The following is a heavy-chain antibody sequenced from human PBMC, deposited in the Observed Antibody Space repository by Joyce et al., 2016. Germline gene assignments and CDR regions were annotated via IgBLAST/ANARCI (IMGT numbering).Heavy chain of an antibody. CDR2: VAPEDGDT. D-gene: IGHD3-22*01. V-gene: IGHV1-24*01. Sequence: QVQLVQSGAEVKKPGASVRVTCQVSGDTLTELSVHWVRQAPGKGLEGMGGVAPEDGDTVYSEKFEGRVTMTEDTSTDTAHMELSSLRSEDTAVYYCATIDDSSENHYRGHDAYRVWGQGTMVTVSS. CDR3: ATIDDSSENHYRGHDAYRV. J-gene: IGHJ3*01. CDR1: GDTLTELS.